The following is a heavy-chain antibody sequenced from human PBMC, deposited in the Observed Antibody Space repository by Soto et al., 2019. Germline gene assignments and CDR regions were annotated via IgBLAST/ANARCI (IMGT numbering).Heavy chain of an antibody. Sequence: CGPTLVNPTQTLTLTCTFSGFSLSTSGVCVSWIRQPPGNSLEWLALIDWDDDKYYSTSLKTRLTISKDTSKNQVVLTMTKMDPVDTATYYCARKGFYYDRSGTRDQDASDIWGQGTMVTV. D-gene: IGHD3-22*01. CDR3: ARKGFYYDRSGTRDQDASDI. CDR2: IDWDDDK. CDR1: GFSLSTSGVC. V-gene: IGHV2-70*01. J-gene: IGHJ3*02.